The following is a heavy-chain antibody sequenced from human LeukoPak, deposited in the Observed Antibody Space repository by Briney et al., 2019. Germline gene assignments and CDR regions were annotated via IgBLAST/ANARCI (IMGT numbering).Heavy chain of an antibody. CDR3: ARDSLGAGTVGATSGY. J-gene: IGHJ4*02. D-gene: IGHD1-26*01. Sequence: PSETLSLTCTVSGGSISTYFWSWIRQPAGKGLEWIGRIKTTGSTNYNPSLKSRVTISVDTSKNQFSLKLSSVTAADTAVYYCARDSLGAGTVGATSGYWGQGTLVTVSS. V-gene: IGHV4-4*07. CDR2: IKTTGST. CDR1: GGSISTYF.